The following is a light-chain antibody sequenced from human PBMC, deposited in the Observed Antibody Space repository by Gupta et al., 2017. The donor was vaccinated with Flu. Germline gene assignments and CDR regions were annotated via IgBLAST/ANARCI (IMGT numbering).Light chain of an antibody. CDR1: TGAVTSGYY. CDR3: LPYSGGDQWV. J-gene: IGLJ2*01. Sequence: QTVVTQEPALTVSPGGTVTLTCASSTGAVTSGYYPNWFQQKPGQAPRALIYNTSNKPSGTPARFSGSLSGNTAALTLSGLQAEDEAEYYCLPYSGGDQWVFGGGTKLTVL. V-gene: IGLV7-43*01. CDR2: NTS.